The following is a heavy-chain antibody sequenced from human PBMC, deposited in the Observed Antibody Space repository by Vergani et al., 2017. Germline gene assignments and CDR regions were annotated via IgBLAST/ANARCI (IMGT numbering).Heavy chain of an antibody. D-gene: IGHD3-9*01. J-gene: IGHJ4*02. CDR3: ARVTLYDILTGYFDY. CDR1: GGSISSSSYY. Sequence: QLQLQESGPGLVKPSETLSLTCTVSGGSISSSSYYWGWIRQPPGKGLEWIGSIYYSGSTYYNPSLKSRVTISVDTSKNQFSLKLSSVTAADTAVSYCARVTLYDILTGYFDYWGQGTLVTVSS. V-gene: IGHV4-39*07. CDR2: IYYSGST.